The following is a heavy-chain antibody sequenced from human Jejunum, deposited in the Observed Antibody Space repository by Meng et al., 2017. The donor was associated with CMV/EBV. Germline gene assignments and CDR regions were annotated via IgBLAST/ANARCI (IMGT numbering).Heavy chain of an antibody. CDR3: ARDASVTGYYYFDS. CDR2: INPNSGDT. Sequence: ASGYTFTDYYMYWVRPAPGQGLEWMGRINPNSGDTNYAQKFQGRVTMTRDTSITTAYMELSGLKSDDTAVYFCARDASVTGYYYFDSWGQGTLVTVSS. CDR1: GYTFTDYY. D-gene: IGHD3-9*01. J-gene: IGHJ4*02. V-gene: IGHV1-2*06.